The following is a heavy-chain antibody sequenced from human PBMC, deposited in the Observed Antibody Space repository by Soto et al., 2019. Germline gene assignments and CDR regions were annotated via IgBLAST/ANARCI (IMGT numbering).Heavy chain of an antibody. D-gene: IGHD3-22*01. J-gene: IGHJ5*02. CDR3: AKDLNYYDSSGYYSNWFDP. Sequence: GGSLRLSCAASGFTFISYAMSWVRQAPGKGLEWVSAISGSGGSTYYADSVKGRFTISRDNSKNTLYLQMNSLRAEDTAVYYCAKDLNYYDSSGYYSNWFDPWGQGTLVTVSS. CDR2: ISGSGGST. V-gene: IGHV3-23*01. CDR1: GFTFISYA.